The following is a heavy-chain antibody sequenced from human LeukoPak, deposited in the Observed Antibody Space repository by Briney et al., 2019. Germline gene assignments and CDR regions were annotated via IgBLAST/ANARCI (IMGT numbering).Heavy chain of an antibody. CDR1: GGTFSSYA. Sequence: ASVTVSCTASGGTFSSYAISWVRQAPGQGLEWMGGIIPIFGTANYAQKLQGRVTITADESTSTAYMELSSLRSEDTAVYYCARVLRYFDWLLAAGAFDIWGQGTMVTVSS. D-gene: IGHD3-9*01. CDR2: IIPIFGTA. CDR3: ARVLRYFDWLLAAGAFDI. V-gene: IGHV1-69*13. J-gene: IGHJ3*02.